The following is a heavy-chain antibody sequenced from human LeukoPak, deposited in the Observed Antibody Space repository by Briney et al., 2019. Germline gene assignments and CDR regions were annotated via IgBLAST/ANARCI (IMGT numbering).Heavy chain of an antibody. Sequence: ASVKVSCKASGGTFSSYAISWVRQAPGQGLEWMGGITPIFGTANYAQKFQGRVTITADESTSTAYMELSSLRSEDTAVYYCARENYYDSSGYYYVSSWGQGTLVTVSS. CDR1: GGTFSSYA. D-gene: IGHD3-22*01. CDR2: ITPIFGTA. J-gene: IGHJ4*02. CDR3: ARENYYDSSGYYYVSS. V-gene: IGHV1-69*13.